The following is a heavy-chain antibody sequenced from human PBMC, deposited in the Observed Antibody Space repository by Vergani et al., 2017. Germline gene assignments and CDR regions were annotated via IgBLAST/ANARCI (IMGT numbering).Heavy chain of an antibody. V-gene: IGHV3-30*02. CDR2: IQFDGSNQ. CDR1: GFTLSNYD. D-gene: IGHD3-16*01. J-gene: IGHJ4*02. Sequence: QVQLVESGGGVVQRGRSLRLSCATSGFTLSNYDMQWIRQGPGKGLELVALIQFDGSNQYYTDFVKGRFTRSRDFSKNTLYLQMNSLRTDDTATYYCAKHFRGWGIDYWGQGTQVIVSS. CDR3: AKHFRGWGIDY.